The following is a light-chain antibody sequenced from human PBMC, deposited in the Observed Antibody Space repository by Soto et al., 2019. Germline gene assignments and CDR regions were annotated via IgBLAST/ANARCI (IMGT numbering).Light chain of an antibody. J-gene: IGKJ4*01. CDR1: QGIKND. Sequence: AIQMTQSPPSLCASVGDRVTITCRASQGIKNDLGWYQQKPGEAPKLLISAASTLQSGVPSRFSGSGSGTDFTLTISSLQPEDFATYYCLQDYSYPLTFGGGTKVDIK. V-gene: IGKV1-6*01. CDR3: LQDYSYPLT. CDR2: AAS.